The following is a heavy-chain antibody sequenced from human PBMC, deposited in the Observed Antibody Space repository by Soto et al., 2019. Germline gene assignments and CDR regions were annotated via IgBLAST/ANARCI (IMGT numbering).Heavy chain of an antibody. CDR3: ARDLFVVLMDYFYSWDV. V-gene: IGHV1-69*04. D-gene: IGHD2-2*01. Sequence: QVQLVQSGAEVKKPGSSVRVSCKASGGPCSNISLSWVRQAPGQGLEWMGRVIPILGIVNFAQKFQGRVTITEDKSTSTSYLELTSLRSEATAIYYCARDLFVVLMDYFYSWDVWGKGITVTVSS. CDR1: GGPCSNIS. J-gene: IGHJ6*03. CDR2: VIPILGIV.